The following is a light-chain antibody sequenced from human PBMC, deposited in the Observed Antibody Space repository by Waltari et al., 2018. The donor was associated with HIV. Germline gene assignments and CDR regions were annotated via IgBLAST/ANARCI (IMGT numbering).Light chain of an antibody. CDR3: QSYDSSLSGVV. V-gene: IGLV1-40*01. J-gene: IGLJ2*01. CDR2: GNT. CDR1: SSNIGAGYD. Sequence: QSVLTQPPSVSGAPGQRVTISCPGSSSNIGAGYDVHWYQNLPGTAPKLLIYGNTNRPSGVPDRFSGSKSGTSASLAITGLQAEDEADYYCQSYDSSLSGVVFGGGTKLTVL.